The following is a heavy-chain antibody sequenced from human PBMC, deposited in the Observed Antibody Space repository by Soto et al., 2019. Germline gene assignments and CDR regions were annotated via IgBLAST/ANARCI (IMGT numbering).Heavy chain of an antibody. Sequence: PGGSLRLSCAASGFTVSSNYMSWVRQAPGKGLEWVSVIYSGGSTYYADSVKGRFTISRDNSKNTLYLQMNSLRAEDTAVYYCARDRYDILTGYVINFDYWGQGTLVTVSS. V-gene: IGHV3-66*01. CDR2: IYSGGST. CDR3: ARDRYDILTGYVINFDY. CDR1: GFTVSSNY. J-gene: IGHJ4*02. D-gene: IGHD3-9*01.